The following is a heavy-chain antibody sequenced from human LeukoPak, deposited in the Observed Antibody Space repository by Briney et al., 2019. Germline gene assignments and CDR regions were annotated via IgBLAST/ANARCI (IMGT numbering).Heavy chain of an antibody. CDR2: IIPIFGIA. V-gene: IGHV1-69*04. CDR1: GGTFSSYA. J-gene: IGHJ5*02. Sequence: SVKVSCKASGGTFSSYAISWVRQAPGQGLEWMGRIIPIFGIANYAQKFQGRVTITADKSTSTAYMELSSLRSEDTAVYYWARGSYYDSSGYAPPKNWFDPWGQGTLVTVSS. D-gene: IGHD3-22*01. CDR3: ARGSYYDSSGYAPPKNWFDP.